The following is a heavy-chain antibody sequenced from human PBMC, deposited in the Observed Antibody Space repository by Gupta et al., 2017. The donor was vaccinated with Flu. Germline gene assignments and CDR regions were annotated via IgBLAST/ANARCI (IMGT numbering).Heavy chain of an antibody. CDR3: ARDRSFGRGSGWRGTLDY. Sequence: LEWVSSISSSSSYIYYADSVKGRFTISRDNAKNSLYLQMNSLRAEDTAVYYCARDRSFGRGSGWRGTLDYWGQGTLVTVSS. CDR2: ISSSSSYI. V-gene: IGHV3-21*01. D-gene: IGHD6-19*01. J-gene: IGHJ4*02.